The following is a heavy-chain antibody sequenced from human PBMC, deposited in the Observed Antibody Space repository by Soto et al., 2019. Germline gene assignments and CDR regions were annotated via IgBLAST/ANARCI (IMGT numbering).Heavy chain of an antibody. Sequence: EASVKVSCKASGYTFTSYGISWVRQAPGQGLEWMGWISAYNGNTNYAQKLQGRVTMTTDTSTSTAYMELSRLRSDDTAVYYCARDGSLLRYFDWSPTLNWFDPWGQGTLVTVSS. CDR1: GYTFTSYG. CDR3: ARDGSLLRYFDWSPTLNWFDP. J-gene: IGHJ5*02. D-gene: IGHD3-9*01. CDR2: ISAYNGNT. V-gene: IGHV1-18*01.